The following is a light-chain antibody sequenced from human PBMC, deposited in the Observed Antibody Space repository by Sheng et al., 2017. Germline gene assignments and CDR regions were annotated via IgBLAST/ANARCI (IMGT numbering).Light chain of an antibody. CDR2: EAS. Sequence: QSALTQPASVSGSPGQSITISCTGTSNDIGRNDFVSWYQQHPGKAPKLLIYEASKRPSGISNRFSGSKSGKTASLTISGLQADDEADYYCCSYAGNYLLVFGTGTKVSLL. J-gene: IGLJ1*01. CDR3: CSYAGNYLLV. CDR1: SNDIGRNDF. V-gene: IGLV2-23*01.